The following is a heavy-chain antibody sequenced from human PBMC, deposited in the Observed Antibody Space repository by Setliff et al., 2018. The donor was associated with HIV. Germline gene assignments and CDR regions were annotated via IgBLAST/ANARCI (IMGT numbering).Heavy chain of an antibody. CDR1: GFTFGSYA. CDR3: ASGALSRLLEWLSLDS. J-gene: IGHJ5*01. Sequence: GGSLRLSCAGSGFTFGSYAMSWVRQTPGKGLEWVSIVYSGGSSTYYADSVKGRFTISRDDSKKTLYLQMNSLRVEDTGVYFCASGALSRLLEWLSLDSWGQGTQVTVSS. CDR2: VYSGGSST. V-gene: IGHV3-23*03. D-gene: IGHD3-3*01.